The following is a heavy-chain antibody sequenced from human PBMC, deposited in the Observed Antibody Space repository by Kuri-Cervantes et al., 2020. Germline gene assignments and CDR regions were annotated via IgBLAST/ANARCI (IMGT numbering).Heavy chain of an antibody. CDR1: GYTFTSYY. CDR2: INPSGGST. Sequence: ASVKVSCKASGYTFTSYYMHWVRQAPGQGLEWMGIINPSGGSTSYAQKFQGRVTMTRDTSTSTVYMELSSLRSDDTAVYYCARGHCSSTSCYRGLCYYYYYMDVWGKGTTVTVSS. CDR3: ARGHCSSTSCYRGLCYYYYYMDV. V-gene: IGHV1-46*01. D-gene: IGHD2-2*01. J-gene: IGHJ6*03.